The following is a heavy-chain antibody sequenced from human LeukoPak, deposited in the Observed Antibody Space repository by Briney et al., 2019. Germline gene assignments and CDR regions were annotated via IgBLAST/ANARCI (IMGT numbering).Heavy chain of an antibody. Sequence: GGSLRLSCAASGFTFSSYSMNWVRQAPGKGLEWVSSISGSSSYIYYADSVKGRFTISRDNAKNSLYLQMNSLRVEDTAVYYCAGRGSHLTFDIWGQGTMVTVSS. CDR3: AGRGSHLTFDI. D-gene: IGHD3-16*01. CDR2: ISGSSSYI. J-gene: IGHJ3*02. CDR1: GFTFSSYS. V-gene: IGHV3-21*01.